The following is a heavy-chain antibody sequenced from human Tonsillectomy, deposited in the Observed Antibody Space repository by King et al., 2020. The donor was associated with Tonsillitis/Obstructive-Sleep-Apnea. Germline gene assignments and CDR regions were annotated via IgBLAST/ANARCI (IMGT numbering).Heavy chain of an antibody. D-gene: IGHD3-3*01. Sequence: VQLVESGGGLVQPGGSLRLSCAASGFTFNTYWMHWVRQAPGKGLVGVSRINGDGSSTSYADSVKGRFTISRDNAKNTLYLQMNSLRAEDTAVYYCAREGYGYYDFRYWGQGTLVTVSS. V-gene: IGHV3-74*01. CDR1: GFTFNTYW. J-gene: IGHJ4*02. CDR2: INGDGSST. CDR3: AREGYGYYDFRY.